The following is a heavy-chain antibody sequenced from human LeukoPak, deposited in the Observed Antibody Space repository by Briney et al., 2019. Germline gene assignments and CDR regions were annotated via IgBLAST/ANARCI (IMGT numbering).Heavy chain of an antibody. J-gene: IGHJ4*02. Sequence: SETLSLTCTVSGGSISSYYWSWIRQPPGKGLEWIGYIYYSGSTNYNPSLKSRVTISVDTSKNQFSLKLSSVTAADTAVYYCAGTIISPTLALRGLYYFDYWGQGTLVTVSS. CDR1: GGSISSYY. CDR3: AGTIISPTLALRGLYYFDY. CDR2: IYYSGST. V-gene: IGHV4-59*01. D-gene: IGHD4-17*01.